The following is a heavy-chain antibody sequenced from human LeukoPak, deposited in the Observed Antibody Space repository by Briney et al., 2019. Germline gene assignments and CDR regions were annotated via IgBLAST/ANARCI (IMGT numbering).Heavy chain of an antibody. Sequence: SETLSLTCAVYGGSFSGYYWSRIRQPPGKGLEWIGEINHSGSTNYNPSLKSRVTISVDTSKNQFSLKLSSVTAADTAVYYCARAPSYVPVRSGSSPRGRYYFDYWGQGTLVTVSS. CDR3: ARAPSYVPVRSGSSPRGRYYFDY. J-gene: IGHJ4*02. CDR2: INHSGST. CDR1: GGSFSGYY. V-gene: IGHV4-34*01. D-gene: IGHD3-10*01.